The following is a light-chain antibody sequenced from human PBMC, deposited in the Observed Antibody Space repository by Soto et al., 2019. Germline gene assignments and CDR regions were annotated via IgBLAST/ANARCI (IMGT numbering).Light chain of an antibody. CDR1: QSVRNNY. J-gene: IGKJ1*01. V-gene: IGKV3D-7*01. CDR2: GTF. Sequence: EIVLTQSPASLSLSPGERATLSCRASQSVRNNYLAWYQQKPGQAPRLLIHGTFTRATGIPARFSGSGSGTDFTLTISSLQPEDFATYYCQQSYSTPWTFGQGTKVDIK. CDR3: QQSYSTPWT.